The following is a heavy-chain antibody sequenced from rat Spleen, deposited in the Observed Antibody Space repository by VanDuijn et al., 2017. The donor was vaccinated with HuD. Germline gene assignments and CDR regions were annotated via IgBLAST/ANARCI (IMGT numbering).Heavy chain of an antibody. CDR3: ARGGFFRY. CDR1: GLSFSNYD. V-gene: IGHV5-25*01. Sequence: EVQLVESGGGAVQPGRSMKLSCAASGLSFSNYDMAWVRQAPTKGLEWVASISYDGTATYYRDSVKGRFTLSRDNAKSTLYLQMGSLRFEDTATYYCARGGFFRYWGQGVMVTVSS. J-gene: IGHJ2*01. D-gene: IGHD1-6*01. CDR2: ISYDGTAT.